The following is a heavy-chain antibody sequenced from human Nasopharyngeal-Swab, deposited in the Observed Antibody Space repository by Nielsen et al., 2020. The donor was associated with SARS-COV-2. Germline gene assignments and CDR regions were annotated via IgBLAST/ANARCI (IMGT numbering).Heavy chain of an antibody. J-gene: IGHJ4*02. Sequence: SVKVTCNAAAGSFISYDISWVRQPPPQELEWMGGIIPIFGTADYARKFQGRVTITADESTRTAYMELSSLRSEDTAVYYCARDAASSREGYFGYWGQGTLVTVSS. CDR3: ARDAASSREGYFGY. D-gene: IGHD6-13*01. V-gene: IGHV1-69*13. CDR2: IIPIFGTA. CDR1: AGSFISYD.